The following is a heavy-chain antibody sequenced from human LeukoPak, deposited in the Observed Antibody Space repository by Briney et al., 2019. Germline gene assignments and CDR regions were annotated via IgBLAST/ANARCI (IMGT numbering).Heavy chain of an antibody. CDR3: ARRPAEGYFDY. Sequence: SETLSLTCTVSGGSISSYYWRWIRQPPGKGLEWIGYIYYSGSTNYNPSLKSRVTISVDTSKNQFSLKLSSVTAADTAVYYCARRPAEGYFDYWGQGTLVTVSS. V-gene: IGHV4-59*01. CDR2: IYYSGST. CDR1: GGSISSYY. D-gene: IGHD6-25*01. J-gene: IGHJ4*02.